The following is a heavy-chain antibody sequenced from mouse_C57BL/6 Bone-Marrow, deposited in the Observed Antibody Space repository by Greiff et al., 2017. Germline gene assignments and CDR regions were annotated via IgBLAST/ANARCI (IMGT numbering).Heavy chain of an antibody. V-gene: IGHV1-50*01. D-gene: IGHD1-1*01. J-gene: IGHJ2*01. CDR1: GYTFTSYW. CDR2: LDPSDSDT. CDR3: ARRDYGLYVDY. Sequence: VQLQQPGAELVKPGASVKLSCKASGYTFTSYWMQWVKQRPGQGLEWIGELDPSDSDTNYNQKFKGKATLTVDTSSSTAYMQLSSLTSEDSAVYYCARRDYGLYVDYWGQGTTRTVSS.